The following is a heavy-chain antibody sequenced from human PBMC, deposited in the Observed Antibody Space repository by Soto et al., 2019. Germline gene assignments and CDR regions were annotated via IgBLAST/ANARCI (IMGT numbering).Heavy chain of an antibody. D-gene: IGHD5-12*01. Sequence: GASVKVSCKASGYTYTIYDIDWVRQATGQGLEWMGWMNPNSGTTGYAQKFQGRVTMTTDESISTAYMELSSLRSDDTAIYYCVRVVAIPGYPDNWGQGTLVTVS. CDR3: VRVVAIPGYPDN. CDR2: MNPNSGTT. V-gene: IGHV1-8*01. CDR1: GYTYTIYD. J-gene: IGHJ4*02.